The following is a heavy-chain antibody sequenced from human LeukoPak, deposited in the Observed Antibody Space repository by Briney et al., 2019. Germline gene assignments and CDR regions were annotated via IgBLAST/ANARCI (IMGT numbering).Heavy chain of an antibody. CDR3: ARSGDKNVM. V-gene: IGHV3-7*03. D-gene: IGHD3-10*01. CDR2: IKEDGGQK. Sequence: PGGSLRLSCTASGFTFGDYAMTWVRQAPGKGLEWVANIKEDGGQKHYVDSVKGRFTIFRDNAKNTLYLQMDSLRAEDTAVYYCARSGDKNVMGGQGTLVTVSS. J-gene: IGHJ4*02. CDR1: GFTFGDYA.